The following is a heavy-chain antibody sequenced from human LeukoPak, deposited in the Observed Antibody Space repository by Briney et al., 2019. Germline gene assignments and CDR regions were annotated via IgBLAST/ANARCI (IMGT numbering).Heavy chain of an antibody. Sequence: GESLRLSCAASGFTFSSYWMCWVRQAPGKGLELVANIKQDGSEKYYVDSVKGRFTISRDNAKNSLYLQMNSLRAEDTAVYYCARVEWELLHDYWGQGTLVTVSS. D-gene: IGHD1-26*01. CDR3: ARVEWELLHDY. J-gene: IGHJ4*02. CDR1: GFTFSSYW. V-gene: IGHV3-7*01. CDR2: IKQDGSEK.